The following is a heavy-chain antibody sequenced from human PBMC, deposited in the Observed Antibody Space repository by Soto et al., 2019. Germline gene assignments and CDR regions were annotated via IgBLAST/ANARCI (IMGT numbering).Heavy chain of an antibody. J-gene: IGHJ6*02. CDR2: IKGDGSIT. V-gene: IGHV3-74*01. D-gene: IGHD2-21*02. CDR3: ARGLRGAYGMDV. Sequence: EVQLVESGGGLVQPGGSLRLSCAASGFTFSDHWIHWVRQGPGEGLVWVSRIKGDGSITNYADSVKGRLTISRDNAKNTVYLQIHSLRVEDTALYYCARGLRGAYGMDVWGQGTTVTVSS. CDR1: GFTFSDHW.